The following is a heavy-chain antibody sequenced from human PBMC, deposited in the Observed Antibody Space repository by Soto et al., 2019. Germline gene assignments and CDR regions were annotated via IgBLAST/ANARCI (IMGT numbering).Heavy chain of an antibody. V-gene: IGHV1-69*01. Sequence: QVRLVQSGAEVKKPGSSVKVSCKASGDTDTNYVISWVRQAPGQGLEWMGGIFPKFGTTYSAQKLQDRPTMTADESTSTVYMQLSSLRLADTAVYYCEAEMTFGKLSVIWGQGPTVTVSS. CDR3: EAEMTFGKLSVI. D-gene: IGHD3-16*02. CDR1: GDTDTNYV. CDR2: IFPKFGTT. J-gene: IGHJ6*02.